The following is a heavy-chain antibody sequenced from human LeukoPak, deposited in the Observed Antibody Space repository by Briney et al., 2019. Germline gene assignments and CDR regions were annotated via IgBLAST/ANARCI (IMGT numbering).Heavy chain of an antibody. V-gene: IGHV1-8*03. CDR3: ARGPYYDFWSGYYKGDYFDY. CDR1: GYTFTSYD. J-gene: IGHJ4*02. D-gene: IGHD3-3*01. CDR2: MNPNSGNT. Sequence: ASVKVSCKASGYTFTSYDINWVRQATGQGLEWMGWMNPNSGNTGYAQKFQSRVTITRNTSISTAYMELSSLRSEDTAVYYCARGPYYDFWSGYYKGDYFDYWGQGTLVTVSS.